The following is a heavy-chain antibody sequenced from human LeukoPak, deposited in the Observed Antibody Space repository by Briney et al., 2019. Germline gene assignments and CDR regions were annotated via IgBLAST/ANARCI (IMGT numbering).Heavy chain of an antibody. CDR3: ASDQPPGDYCSGGSCYNWFDP. D-gene: IGHD2-15*01. CDR2: INPSGGSI. CDR1: GYTFTSYY. V-gene: IGHV1-46*01. J-gene: IGHJ5*02. Sequence: ASVKVSCKASGYTFTSYYMHWVRQAPGQGLEWMGIINPSGGSISYAQKFQGRVTMTRDTSTSTVYMELSSLRSEDTAVYYCASDQPPGDYCSGGSCYNWFDPWGQGTLVTVSS.